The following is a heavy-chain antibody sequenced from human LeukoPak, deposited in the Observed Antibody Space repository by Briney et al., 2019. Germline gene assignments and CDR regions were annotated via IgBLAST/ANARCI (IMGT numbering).Heavy chain of an antibody. J-gene: IGHJ4*02. CDR1: QFSFISYA. V-gene: IGHV3-23*01. CDR2: SIGTGGST. D-gene: IGHD2-15*01. CDR3: AKAPTCYLPLYYFDY. Sequence: SLYCAPSQFSFISYALSGLRPPPRKGVEGVHASIGTGGSTYYADSVNGRFTISRDNSKNTLYLQMNSLRAEDTAVYYCAKAPTCYLPLYYFDYWGQGTLVTVSS.